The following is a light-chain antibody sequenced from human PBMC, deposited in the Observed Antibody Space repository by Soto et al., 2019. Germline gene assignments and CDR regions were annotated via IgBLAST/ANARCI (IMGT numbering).Light chain of an antibody. Sequence: QSVLTQPPSVSGAPGQRVTISCSGSSSNIGAGHDVHWYQQLPGTAPKLLIYGNGNRPSGVPDRFSGSKSGTSASLAITGLLAEDEADYYCKSYDSSLSGSEVFGTGTKLTVL. J-gene: IGLJ1*01. CDR2: GNG. V-gene: IGLV1-40*01. CDR3: KSYDSSLSGSEV. CDR1: SSNIGAGHD.